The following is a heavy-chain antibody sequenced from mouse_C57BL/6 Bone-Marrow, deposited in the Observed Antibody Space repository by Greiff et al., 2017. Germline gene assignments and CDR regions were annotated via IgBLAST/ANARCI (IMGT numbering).Heavy chain of an antibody. J-gene: IGHJ3*01. CDR3: VRSFLTDAY. CDR2: IRSKSNNYAT. D-gene: IGHD3-1*01. V-gene: IGHV10-1*01. CDR1: GFSFNTYA. Sequence: EVKLVESGGGLVQPKGSLKLSCAASGFSFNTYAMNWVRQAPGKGLEWVARIRSKSNNYATYYADSVKDRFTISRDDSESMLYLQMNNLKTEDTAMYYCVRSFLTDAYWGQGTLVTVSA.